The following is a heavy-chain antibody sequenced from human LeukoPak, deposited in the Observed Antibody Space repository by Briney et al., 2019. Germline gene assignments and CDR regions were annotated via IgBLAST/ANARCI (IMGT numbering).Heavy chain of an antibody. D-gene: IGHD6-19*01. Sequence: KPSGTLSLTCAVSGNSIGSSYYWGWIRQPPGKGLEWIASIYHSGSTYYNPSLKSRVTISMDTSKNEFSLRLSSVTAADTAVYYCARHEQWLVPADYWGQGALVTVSS. V-gene: IGHV4-38-2*01. CDR1: GNSIGSSYY. CDR3: ARHEQWLVPADY. CDR2: IYHSGST. J-gene: IGHJ4*02.